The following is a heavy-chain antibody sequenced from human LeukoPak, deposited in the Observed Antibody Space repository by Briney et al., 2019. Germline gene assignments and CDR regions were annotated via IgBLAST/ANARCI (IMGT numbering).Heavy chain of an antibody. CDR2: ISSSSSYI. CDR1: GFTFSSYS. D-gene: IGHD5-18*01. J-gene: IGHJ4*02. Sequence: GGSLRLSCAASGFTFSSYSMNWVRQAPGKGLEWVSSISSSSSYIYYADSVKGRFIISRDSSTDTLYLQMNSLRVEDTAVYFCARDRGYGYGFFDYWGQGTLVTVSS. V-gene: IGHV3-21*04. CDR3: ARDRGYGYGFFDY.